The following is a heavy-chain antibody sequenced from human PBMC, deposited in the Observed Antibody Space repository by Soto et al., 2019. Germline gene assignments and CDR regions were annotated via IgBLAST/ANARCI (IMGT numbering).Heavy chain of an antibody. J-gene: IGHJ6*02. CDR3: ARDCSSTSCYTRNGMDV. V-gene: IGHV1-69*01. CDR2: IIPIFGTA. Sequence: QVQLVQSGAEVKKPGSSVKVSCKASGGTFSSYAISWVRQAPGQGLEWMGGIIPIFGTANYAQKFQGRVTXXXXXXXXXXXMELSSLRSEDTAVYYCARDCSSTSCYTRNGMDVWGQGTTVTVSS. CDR1: GGTFSSYA. D-gene: IGHD2-2*02.